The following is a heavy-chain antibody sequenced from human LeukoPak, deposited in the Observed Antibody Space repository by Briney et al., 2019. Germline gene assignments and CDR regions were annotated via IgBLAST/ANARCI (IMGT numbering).Heavy chain of an antibody. D-gene: IGHD3-3*01. CDR2: IWYDGSNK. J-gene: IGHJ3*02. CDR1: GFTFSSYG. Sequence: GGSLRLYCAASGFTFSSYGMHWVRQAPGKGLEWVAVIWYDGSNKYYADSVKGRFTISRDNSKNTLYLQMNSLRAEDTAVYYCARDWNAFDIWGQGTMVTVSS. V-gene: IGHV3-33*01. CDR3: ARDWNAFDI.